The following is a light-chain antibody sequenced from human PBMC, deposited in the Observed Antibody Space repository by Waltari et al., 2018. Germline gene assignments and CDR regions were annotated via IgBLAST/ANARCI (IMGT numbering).Light chain of an antibody. J-gene: IGLJ1*01. CDR2: DTS. CDR1: PGPVFSSHS. V-gene: IGLV7-46*01. CDR3: LLSYTGTRRV. Sequence: QAVVTQEPSVTVSPGGTVTLTCASSPGPVFSSHSPYWFQQKPGQAPRTLIYDTSDRQPWTPARFSGSLLGGKAALTISGAQPEDEADYYCLLSYTGTRRVFGGGTKVTVL.